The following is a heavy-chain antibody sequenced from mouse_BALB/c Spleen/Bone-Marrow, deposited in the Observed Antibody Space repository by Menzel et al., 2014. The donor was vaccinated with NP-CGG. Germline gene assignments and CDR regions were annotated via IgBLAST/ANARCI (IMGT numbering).Heavy chain of an antibody. Sequence: EVKLMESGPSLVKPSQTLSLTCSVTGDSITSGYWNWIRKFPGNKLESMGYISYSGITYYNPSLKSRISITRDTSKNQYYLQLNSVTTEDTATYFCARLEEGYGNYEGYYYALDYWGQGTSVTVSS. CDR3: ARLEEGYGNYEGYYYALDY. J-gene: IGHJ4*01. D-gene: IGHD2-10*02. CDR1: GDSITSGY. CDR2: ISYSGIT. V-gene: IGHV3-8*02.